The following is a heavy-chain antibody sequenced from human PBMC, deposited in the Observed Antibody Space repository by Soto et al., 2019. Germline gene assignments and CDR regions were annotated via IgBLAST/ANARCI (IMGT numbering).Heavy chain of an antibody. CDR2: INPKSGAT. CDR1: GYSFADHY. V-gene: IGHV1-2*02. CDR3: ARILYSGSYYGFDY. J-gene: IGHJ4*02. D-gene: IGHD1-26*01. Sequence: ASVKVSCKASGYSFADHYLHWVRQTPGQGLEWLGWINPKSGATDYAQSFQGRVTMTRDSSISTTYLELSRLTSDDTALYYCARILYSGSYYGFDYWGQGTLVTVSS.